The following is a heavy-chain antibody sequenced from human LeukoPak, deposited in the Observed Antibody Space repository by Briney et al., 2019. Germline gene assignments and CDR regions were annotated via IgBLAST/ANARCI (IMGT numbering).Heavy chain of an antibody. CDR2: ISSSSGTI. D-gene: IGHD6-13*01. CDR1: GFTFSSYS. V-gene: IGHV3-48*01. Sequence: GGSLRLSCAASGFTFSSYSMNWVRQAPGKGLEWVSYISSSSGTIYYADSVKGRFTISRDSAKNSLYPQVNSLRPEDTAVYYCARGLNSGVGPAAYWGQGTLVTVSS. CDR3: ARGLNSGVGPAAY. J-gene: IGHJ4*02.